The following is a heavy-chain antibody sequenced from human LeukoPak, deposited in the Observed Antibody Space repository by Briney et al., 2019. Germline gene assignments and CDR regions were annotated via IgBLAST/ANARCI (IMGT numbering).Heavy chain of an antibody. CDR1: GITLSNYG. CDR2: IYSGGST. CDR3: ARDGTHRDLAFDI. D-gene: IGHD2-21*01. J-gene: IGHJ3*02. Sequence: GGSLRLSCAVSGITLSNYGMSWVRQAPGKGLEWVSVIYSGGSTYYADSVKGRFTISRHNSKNTLYLQMNSLRAEDTAVYYCARDGTHRDLAFDIWGQGTMVTVSS. V-gene: IGHV3-53*04.